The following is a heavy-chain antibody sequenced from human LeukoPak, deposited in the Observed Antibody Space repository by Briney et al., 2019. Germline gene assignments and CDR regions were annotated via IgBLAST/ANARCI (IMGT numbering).Heavy chain of an antibody. CDR3: ARVTPDDYGDPYYFDY. V-gene: IGHV4-31*03. CDR1: GGSISSGGYY. J-gene: IGHJ4*02. CDR2: IYYSGST. D-gene: IGHD4-17*01. Sequence: SQTLSLTCTVSGGSISSGGYYWSWIRQHPGKGLEWIGYIYYSGSTYYNPSLKSRVTISVVTSKNQFSLKLSSVTAADTAVYYCARVTPDDYGDPYYFDYWGQGTLVTVSS.